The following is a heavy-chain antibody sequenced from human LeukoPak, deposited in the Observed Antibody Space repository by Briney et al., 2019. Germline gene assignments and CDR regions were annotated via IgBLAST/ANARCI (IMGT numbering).Heavy chain of an antibody. CDR3: AKDIAPSYDSSGYSNPPGY. Sequence: PGGSLRLSCAASGFTFDDYTKHWVRQAPGKGLEWVSLISWDGGSTYYADSVKGRFTISRDNSKNSLYLQMNSLRTEDTALYYCAKDIAPSYDSSGYSNPPGYWGQGTLVTVSS. D-gene: IGHD3-22*01. CDR1: GFTFDDYT. CDR2: ISWDGGST. J-gene: IGHJ4*02. V-gene: IGHV3-43*01.